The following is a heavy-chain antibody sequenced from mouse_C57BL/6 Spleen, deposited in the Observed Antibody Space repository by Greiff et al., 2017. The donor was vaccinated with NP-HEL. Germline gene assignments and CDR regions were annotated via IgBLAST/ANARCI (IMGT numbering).Heavy chain of an antibody. CDR1: GYAFSSSW. D-gene: IGHD1-1*01. CDR3: ARWKITTVVATNYFDY. CDR2: IYPGDGDT. V-gene: IGHV1-82*01. J-gene: IGHJ2*01. Sequence: VQLVESGPELVKPGASVKISCKASGYAFSSSWMNWVKQRPGKGLEWIGRIYPGDGDTNYNGKFKGKATLTADKSSSTAYMQLSSLTSEDSAVYFCARWKITTVVATNYFDYWGQGTTLTVSS.